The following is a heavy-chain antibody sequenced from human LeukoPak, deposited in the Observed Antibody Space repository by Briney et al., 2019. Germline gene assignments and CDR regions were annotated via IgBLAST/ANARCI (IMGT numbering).Heavy chain of an antibody. D-gene: IGHD3-16*01. CDR3: ARVPDWTYVPDY. Sequence: SETLSLTCTVSGGSISSDRFYWTWVRQPAGKGLEWIGRIKSSNTNYNPSLKSRVSISLDTSTNQFSLKLSSLTAADTAVYYCARVPDWTYVPDYWGQGTLVAVSS. CDR2: IKSSNT. CDR1: GGSISSDRFY. V-gene: IGHV4-61*02. J-gene: IGHJ4*02.